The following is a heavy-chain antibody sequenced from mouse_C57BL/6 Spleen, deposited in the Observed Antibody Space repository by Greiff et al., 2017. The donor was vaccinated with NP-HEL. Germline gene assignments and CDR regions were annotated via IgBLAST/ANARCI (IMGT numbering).Heavy chain of an antibody. J-gene: IGHJ3*01. CDR1: GYTFTSYW. D-gene: IGHD1-1*02. CDR2: IDPSDSYT. CDR3: ARGGYGPWFAY. Sequence: QVQLQQPGAELVMPGASVKLSCKASGYTFTSYWMRWVKQRPGQGLEWIGEIDPSDSYTNYNQKFKGKSTLTVDKSSSTAYMQLSSLTSEDSAVYYCARGGYGPWFAYWGQGTLVTVSA. V-gene: IGHV1-69*01.